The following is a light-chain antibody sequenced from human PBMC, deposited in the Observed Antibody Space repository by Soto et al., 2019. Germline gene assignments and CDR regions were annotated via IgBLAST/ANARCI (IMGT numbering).Light chain of an antibody. CDR2: MAS. CDR3: MHPLHAPWT. CDR1: QSLLWTNGYNY. V-gene: IGKV2-28*01. Sequence: DIVMTQSPLSLPVTPGEPASISCRSSQSLLWTNGYNYVDWFLQKPGQSPQLLIYMASNRASGVXDXXSGSGSGKESTLKISRVEAEDVGVDYSMHPLHAPWTFGQGTNLEIK. J-gene: IGKJ1*01.